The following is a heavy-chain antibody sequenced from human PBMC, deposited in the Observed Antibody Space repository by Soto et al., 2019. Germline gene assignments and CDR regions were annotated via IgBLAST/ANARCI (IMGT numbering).Heavy chain of an antibody. Sequence: SETLSLTCAVYGGSFSGYYWSWIRQPPGKGLEWIGEINHSGSTNYNPSLKSRVTISVDTSKNQFSLKLSSVTAADTAVYYCARGHYYGSGSYGLRYYYYYYMDVWGKGTTVTVSS. J-gene: IGHJ6*03. CDR3: ARGHYYGSGSYGLRYYYYYYMDV. V-gene: IGHV4-34*01. D-gene: IGHD3-10*01. CDR2: INHSGST. CDR1: GGSFSGYY.